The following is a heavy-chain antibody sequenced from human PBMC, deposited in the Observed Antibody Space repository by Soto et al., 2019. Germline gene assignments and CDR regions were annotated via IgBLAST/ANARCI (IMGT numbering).Heavy chain of an antibody. CDR1: GFTVSSNY. Sequence: GSLRLSCAASGFTVSSNYMSWVRQAPGKGLEWVSVIYSGGSTYYADSVKGRFTISRDNSKNTLYLQMDSLRAEDTAVYYCARISPLPVTTHYWGPGTLVTRSS. D-gene: IGHD4-17*01. CDR2: IYSGGST. J-gene: IGHJ4*02. V-gene: IGHV3-66*01. CDR3: ARISPLPVTTHY.